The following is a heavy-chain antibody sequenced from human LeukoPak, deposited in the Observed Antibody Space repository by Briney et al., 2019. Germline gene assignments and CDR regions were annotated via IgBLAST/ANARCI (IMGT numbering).Heavy chain of an antibody. Sequence: SETLSLTCTVSGGSISSYYWSWIRQPAGKGLEWIGRIYTSGSTNYNPSLKSRVTMSVDTSKNQFSLKLSSVTAADTAVYYCARERGTRGYSYGFFDYWGQGTLVTVS. CDR3: ARERGTRGYSYGFFDY. J-gene: IGHJ4*02. CDR1: GGSISSYY. V-gene: IGHV4-4*07. D-gene: IGHD5-18*01. CDR2: IYTSGST.